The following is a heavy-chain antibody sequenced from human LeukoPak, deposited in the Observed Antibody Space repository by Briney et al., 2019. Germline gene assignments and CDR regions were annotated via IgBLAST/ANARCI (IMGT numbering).Heavy chain of an antibody. CDR3: ARDYSSGWSDTFDI. J-gene: IGHJ3*02. Sequence: GSSVKVSCXASGGTFSSYAISWVRQAPGQGLEWMGRIIPIFGTANYAQKFQGRVTIATDESTSTAYMELSSLRSEDTAVYYCARDYSSGWSDTFDIWGQGTMVTVSS. V-gene: IGHV1-69*05. CDR1: GGTFSSYA. CDR2: IIPIFGTA. D-gene: IGHD6-19*01.